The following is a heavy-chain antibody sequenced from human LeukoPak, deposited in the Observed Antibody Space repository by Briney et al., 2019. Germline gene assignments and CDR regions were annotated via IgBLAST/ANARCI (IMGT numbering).Heavy chain of an antibody. V-gene: IGHV1-69*04. J-gene: IGHJ3*02. D-gene: IGHD7-27*01. CDR2: IIPILGIA. CDR3: ARVLWGAFDI. Sequence: SVKVSCKASGGTFSSYAISWVRQAPGQGLGWMGRIIPILGIANYAQKFQGRVTITADKSTSTAYMELSSLRSEDTAVYYCARVLWGAFDIWGQGTMVTVSS. CDR1: GGTFSSYA.